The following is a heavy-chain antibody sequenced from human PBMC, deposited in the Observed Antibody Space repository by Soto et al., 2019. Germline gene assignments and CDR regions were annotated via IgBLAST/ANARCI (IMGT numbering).Heavy chain of an antibody. Sequence: PGGSLGLSCAASGFTFSSYGMHWVRQAPGKGLEWVAVIWYDGSNKYYADSVKGRFTISRDNSKNTLYLQMNSLRAEDTAVYYCASRPPYYYDSSDYFQYWGQGTLVTVSS. CDR1: GFTFSSYG. J-gene: IGHJ4*02. D-gene: IGHD3-22*01. V-gene: IGHV3-33*01. CDR2: IWYDGSNK. CDR3: ASRPPYYYDSSDYFQY.